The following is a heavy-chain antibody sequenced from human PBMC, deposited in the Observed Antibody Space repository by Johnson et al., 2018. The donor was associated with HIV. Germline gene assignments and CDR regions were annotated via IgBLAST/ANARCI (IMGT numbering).Heavy chain of an antibody. Sequence: VQLVESGGGLVQPGGSLRLSCAASGFTVSSNYMTWVRQGPGKGLEWVSVINSGGGTYYVDSVKGRFTVSRDNSKNTLYLQMNSLRAEDTAVYYCARRSDYFSHDAFDIWGQGTMVTVSS. CDR2: INSGGGT. V-gene: IGHV3-66*04. J-gene: IGHJ3*02. D-gene: IGHD3-22*01. CDR1: GFTVSSNY. CDR3: ARRSDYFSHDAFDI.